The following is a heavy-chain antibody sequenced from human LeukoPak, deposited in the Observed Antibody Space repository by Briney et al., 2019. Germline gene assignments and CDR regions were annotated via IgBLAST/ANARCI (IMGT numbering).Heavy chain of an antibody. CDR2: IYDSGRT. J-gene: IGHJ4*02. CDR3: AKAGGGRPFDY. D-gene: IGHD1-26*01. V-gene: IGHV4-59*01. Sequence: EWIGYIYDSGRTRYNPSLKSRVTISEDTSKNQFSLKLTSVTAVDTAVYYCAKAGGGRPFDYWGQGTLVTVSS.